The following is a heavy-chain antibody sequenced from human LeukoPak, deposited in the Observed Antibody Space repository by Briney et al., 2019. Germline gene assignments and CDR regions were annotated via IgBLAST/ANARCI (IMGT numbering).Heavy chain of an antibody. D-gene: IGHD6-13*01. CDR3: ARLAGPYSSNWYFYFDY. Sequence: GESLKISCEGSGYMFTSYWIGWVRQMPGKGLEWRGIIYPDDSDTRYSPSFQGQVTMSADKSISTAYLQWSSLKASDTAMYYCARLAGPYSSNWYFYFDYWGQGTLVTVSS. V-gene: IGHV5-51*01. CDR2: IYPDDSDT. J-gene: IGHJ4*02. CDR1: GYMFTSYW.